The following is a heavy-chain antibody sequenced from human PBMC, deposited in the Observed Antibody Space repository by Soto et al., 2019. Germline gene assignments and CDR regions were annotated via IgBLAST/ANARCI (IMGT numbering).Heavy chain of an antibody. V-gene: IGHV4-59*01. CDR3: ARGYYVSSGILVPGSDYYGMDD. Sequence: PSETLSLTCTVSGGSISSYYWSWIRQPPGKGLEWIGYIYYSGSTNYTPSLKSRVTISVDTSKNQFSLKLSSVTAADTAVYYCARGYYVSSGILVPGSDYYGMDDSGPG. CDR2: IYYSGST. J-gene: IGHJ6*02. D-gene: IGHD3-22*01. CDR1: GGSISSYY.